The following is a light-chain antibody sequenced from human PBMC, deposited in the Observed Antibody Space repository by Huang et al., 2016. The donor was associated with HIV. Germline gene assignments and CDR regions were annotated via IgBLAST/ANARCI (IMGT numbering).Light chain of an antibody. V-gene: IGKV1-39*01. CDR2: GAS. CDR3: QQSYRLPRT. Sequence: DIQMTQSPSSLSASVGDRVIITCRASQSVTKYLNWYQHMPGKAPKLLIYGASTLQGGVSSRFSGSGSWTEFTLSISSLQPEDAATYYCQQSYRLPRTFGQGTSLEI. CDR1: QSVTKY. J-gene: IGKJ2*02.